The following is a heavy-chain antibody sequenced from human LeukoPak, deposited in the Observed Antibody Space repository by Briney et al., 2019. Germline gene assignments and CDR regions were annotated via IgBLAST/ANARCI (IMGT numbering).Heavy chain of an antibody. V-gene: IGHV3-23*01. Sequence: GGSLRLSCTASGFTFRSYVFSWVRQAPGKGLEWVSAISDSGDGTYYADSVKGRSTISRDNSKNTLYLQMNSLRPDDTAMYYCATDYGDYEPIDYWGQGTLVTVSS. CDR2: ISDSGDGT. J-gene: IGHJ4*02. D-gene: IGHD4-17*01. CDR3: ATDYGDYEPIDY. CDR1: GFTFRSYV.